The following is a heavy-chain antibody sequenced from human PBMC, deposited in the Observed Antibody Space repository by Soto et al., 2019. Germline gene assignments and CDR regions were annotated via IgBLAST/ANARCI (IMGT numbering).Heavy chain of an antibody. D-gene: IGHD3-22*01. CDR1: GYTFTSYY. Sequence: QVQLVQSGAEVKKPGASVKVSCKASGYTFTSYYMHWVRQAPGQGLEWMGIINPSGGSTSYAQKFQGRVTMTRDTSTSTVYIELSSLRSEDTAVYYCARDRAYDSSVQDFAYWGQGTLVTVSS. J-gene: IGHJ4*02. V-gene: IGHV1-46*03. CDR3: ARDRAYDSSVQDFAY. CDR2: INPSGGST.